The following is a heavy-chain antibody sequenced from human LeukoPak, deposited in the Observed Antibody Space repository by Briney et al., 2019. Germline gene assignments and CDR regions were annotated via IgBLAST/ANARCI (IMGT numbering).Heavy chain of an antibody. CDR3: ARYDYDFWSGSPAYYYYYGMDV. Sequence: ASVKVSCKASGYTFTSYDINWVRQATGQGLEWMGWMNPNSGNTGYTQKFQGRVIMTRNTSISTAYMELSSLRSADTAVYYCARYDYDFWSGSPAYYYYYGMDVWGQGTTVTVSS. CDR2: MNPNSGNT. CDR1: GYTFTSYD. D-gene: IGHD3-3*01. J-gene: IGHJ6*02. V-gene: IGHV1-8*01.